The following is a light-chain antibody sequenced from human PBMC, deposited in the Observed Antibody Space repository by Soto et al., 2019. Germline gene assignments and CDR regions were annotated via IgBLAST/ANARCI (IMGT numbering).Light chain of an antibody. CDR1: QGISIW. J-gene: IGKJ1*01. V-gene: IGKV1-5*01. CDR2: DAS. Sequence: DIQVTQSPSTLSASVGDRVTITCRASQGISIWLAWYQQKPGKAPNLLIYDASSFESGVPSRVSASGSGTKFTLTISSLQSDDVATYYCQQYQTLWTFGQGTKVESK. CDR3: QQYQTLWT.